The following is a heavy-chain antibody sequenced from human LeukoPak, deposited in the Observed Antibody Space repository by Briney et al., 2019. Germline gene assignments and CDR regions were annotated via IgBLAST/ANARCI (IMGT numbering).Heavy chain of an antibody. D-gene: IGHD6-19*01. Sequence: PGGSLRLSCAASGFSFSSHGMGWVRQAPGKGLEWVSGIIGGAGSTYYADSVKGRFTISGDNSKNTLFLQMNSLRAEDTAVYYCARDWSGWSFDPWGQGTLVTVSS. CDR2: IIGGAGST. CDR3: ARDWSGWSFDP. CDR1: GFSFSSHG. J-gene: IGHJ5*02. V-gene: IGHV3-23*01.